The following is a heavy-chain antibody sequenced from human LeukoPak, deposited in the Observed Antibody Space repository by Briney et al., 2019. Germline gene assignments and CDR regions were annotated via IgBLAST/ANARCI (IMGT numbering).Heavy chain of an antibody. Sequence: GESLRLSRAASGFTFSSYRMNWVRQAPGKGLEWVSYISSSGSTIYYADSVKGRFTISRDNAKNSLYLQMNSLRAEDTAVYYCAELGITMIGGVWGKGTTVTISS. V-gene: IGHV3-48*04. CDR3: AELGITMIGGV. CDR2: ISSSGSTI. CDR1: GFTFSSYR. D-gene: IGHD3-10*02. J-gene: IGHJ6*04.